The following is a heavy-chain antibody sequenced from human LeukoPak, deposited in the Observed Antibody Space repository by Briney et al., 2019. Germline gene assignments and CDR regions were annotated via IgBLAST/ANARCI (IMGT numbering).Heavy chain of an antibody. J-gene: IGHJ4*02. CDR2: IRSKAYGETA. CDR3: TRDRGAYNLYDY. Sequence: PGGSLRLSCAASGFTFRNYGMNWVRQAPGKGLEWVGFIRSKAYGETADYAASVKGRFTISRDDSKAIAYLQMNSLKTEDTAVYHCTRDRGAYNLYDYWGQGTLVTVSS. CDR1: GFTFRNYG. V-gene: IGHV3-49*04. D-gene: IGHD1-1*01.